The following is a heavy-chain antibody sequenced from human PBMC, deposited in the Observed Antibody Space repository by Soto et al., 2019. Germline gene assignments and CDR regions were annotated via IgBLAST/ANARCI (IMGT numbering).Heavy chain of an antibody. Sequence: PSETLSLTCAVYGGAFSGYYWGWIRQPPGKGLEWIGEINHSGSTNYNPSLKSRVTISVDTSKNQFSLKLSSVTAADTAVYYCARGRYYDFWSGPRLNRNWFDPWGQGTLVTVSS. D-gene: IGHD3-3*01. CDR2: INHSGST. CDR3: ARGRYYDFWSGPRLNRNWFDP. V-gene: IGHV4-34*01. J-gene: IGHJ5*02. CDR1: GGAFSGYY.